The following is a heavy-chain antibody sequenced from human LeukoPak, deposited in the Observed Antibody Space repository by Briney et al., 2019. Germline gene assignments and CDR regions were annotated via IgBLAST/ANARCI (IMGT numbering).Heavy chain of an antibody. CDR3: AKATGTLGN. D-gene: IGHD1-1*01. CDR1: GFAFNSYA. J-gene: IGHJ4*02. V-gene: IGHV3-23*01. CDR2: ISNSDGNT. Sequence: PGGSLRLSCVASGFAFNSYAMSWVRQAPGKGLEWVSTISNSDGNTFYADSVKGRFTISRDNSKSSLFLQMNSLTAEDTAIYYCAKATGTLGNWGQGTLVTVSS.